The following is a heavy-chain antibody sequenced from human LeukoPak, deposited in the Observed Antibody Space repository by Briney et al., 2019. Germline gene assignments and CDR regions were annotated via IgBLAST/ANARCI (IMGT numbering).Heavy chain of an antibody. CDR2: INHSGST. CDR1: GGSFSGYY. J-gene: IGHJ4*02. D-gene: IGHD5-18*01. Sequence: PSETLSLTCAVYGGSFSGYYWSWIRQPPGKGLEWIGEINHSGSTNYNPSLKSRVTISVDTSKNQFSLKLGSVTAADTAVYYCARGLGDTAMVEGYWGQGTLVTVSS. CDR3: ARGLGDTAMVEGY. V-gene: IGHV4-34*01.